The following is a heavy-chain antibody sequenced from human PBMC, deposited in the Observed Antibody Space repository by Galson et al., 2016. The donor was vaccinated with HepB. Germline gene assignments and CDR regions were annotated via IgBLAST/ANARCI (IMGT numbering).Heavy chain of an antibody. Sequence: SLRLSCAASGFTFSSYSMSWVRQPPGKGLEWVSYISSGSSTIYYADSVKGRFTISRDNAKNSLFLQMNSLRAEDTAVYYGARDGWAVTGTPFFDYWGQGTLVTVSS. D-gene: IGHD6-13*01. CDR2: ISSGSSTI. V-gene: IGHV3-48*01. CDR3: ARDGWAVTGTPFFDY. CDR1: GFTFSSYS. J-gene: IGHJ4*02.